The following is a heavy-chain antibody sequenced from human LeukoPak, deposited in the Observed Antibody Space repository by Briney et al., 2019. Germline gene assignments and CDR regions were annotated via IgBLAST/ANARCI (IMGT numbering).Heavy chain of an antibody. Sequence: GGSLRLSCAASGFTFSGYGMHWVGQAPGKGLEWVAFIRYDGSNKYYADSVKGRFTISRDNSKNTLYLQMNSLRAEDTAVYYCAKRAMIMAAFDIWGQGTMVTVSS. CDR1: GFTFSGYG. CDR2: IRYDGSNK. D-gene: IGHD2-8*01. V-gene: IGHV3-30*02. CDR3: AKRAMIMAAFDI. J-gene: IGHJ3*02.